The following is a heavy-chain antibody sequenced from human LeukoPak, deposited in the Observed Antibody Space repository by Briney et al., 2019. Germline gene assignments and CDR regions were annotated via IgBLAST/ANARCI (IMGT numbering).Heavy chain of an antibody. Sequence: SETLSLTCTVSGGSISSSSYYWGWIRQPPGKGLEWIGSIYYSGITYYNPSLSSRVTISVDTSKNQFSLNLSSVTAADTAVYYCARPRNDYDTSVYGDWGQGTLVTVSS. CDR2: IYYSGIT. CDR3: ARPRNDYDTSVYGD. D-gene: IGHD3-22*01. J-gene: IGHJ4*02. V-gene: IGHV4-39*01. CDR1: GGSISSSSYY.